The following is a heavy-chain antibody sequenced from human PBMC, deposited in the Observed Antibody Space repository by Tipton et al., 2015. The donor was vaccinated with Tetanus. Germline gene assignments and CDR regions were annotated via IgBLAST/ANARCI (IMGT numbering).Heavy chain of an antibody. CDR3: ARGIAAAGSNWYFDL. V-gene: IGHV3-21*01. CDR1: GFTFSSYS. CDR2: ISSSSSYI. J-gene: IGHJ2*01. D-gene: IGHD6-13*01. Sequence: GSLRLSCAASGFTFSSYSMNWVRQAPGKGLEWVSSISSSSSYIYYADSVKGRFTISRDNAKNSLYLQMNSLRAEDTAVYYCARGIAAAGSNWYFDLWGRGTLVTVSS.